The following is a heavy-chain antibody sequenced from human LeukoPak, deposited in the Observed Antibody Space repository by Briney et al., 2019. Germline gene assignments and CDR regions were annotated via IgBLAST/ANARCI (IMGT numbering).Heavy chain of an antibody. CDR1: GFTFSSYS. D-gene: IGHD5-12*01. Sequence: PGGSLRLSCAASGFTFSSYSMNWVRQAPGKGLEWVSSISSSSSYIHYADSVKGRFTISRDNAKNSLYLQMNSLRAEDTAVYYCARDLLGGYDFEGSSWGQGTLVTVSS. J-gene: IGHJ5*02. CDR2: ISSSSSYI. V-gene: IGHV3-21*01. CDR3: ARDLLGGYDFEGSS.